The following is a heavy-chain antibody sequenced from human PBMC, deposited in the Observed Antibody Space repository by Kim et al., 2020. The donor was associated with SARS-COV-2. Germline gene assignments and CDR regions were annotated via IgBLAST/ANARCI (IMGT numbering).Heavy chain of an antibody. D-gene: IGHD3-16*02. CDR1: GYTFTKYT. V-gene: IGHV7-4-1*02. Sequence: ASVKVSCKPSGYTFTKYTINWVRQAPGQGLEWMGWINTDTGNPTYAQGFTGRFVFSLDTSVSTAYLQINSLKAEDTALYYCARVIWGSYRYNDSWGQGTL. CDR3: ARVIWGSYRYNDS. CDR2: INTDTGNP. J-gene: IGHJ4*02.